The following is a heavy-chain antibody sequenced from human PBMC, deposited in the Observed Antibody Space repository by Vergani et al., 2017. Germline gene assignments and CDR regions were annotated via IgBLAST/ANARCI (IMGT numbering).Heavy chain of an antibody. CDR1: GGSISSSS. D-gene: IGHD1-20*01. CDR2: ISYDGSNK. Sequence: QLQLQESGPGLVKPSETLSLTCTVSGGSISSSSYYWGWIRQAPGKGLEWVAVISYDGSNKYYADSVKGRFTISRDNSKNTLYLQMNSLRAEDTAVYYCAKDRPLTGTVGYWFDPWGQGTLVTVSS. J-gene: IGHJ5*02. CDR3: AKDRPLTGTVGYWFDP. V-gene: IGHV3-30*18.